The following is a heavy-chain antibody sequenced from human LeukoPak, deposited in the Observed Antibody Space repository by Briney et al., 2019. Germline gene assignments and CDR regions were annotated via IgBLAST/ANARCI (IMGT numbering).Heavy chain of an antibody. CDR2: IYSGGST. V-gene: IGHV3-66*02. CDR1: GFTVSSNY. J-gene: IGHJ3*02. Sequence: GGSLRLSCAASGFTVSSNYMSWVRQAPGKGLEWVSVIYSGGSTYYADSVKGRFTISRDNSKNTLYLQMNSLRAEDTAVYYCARWLQFEYAFDIWGQGPMVTVSS. CDR3: ARWLQFEYAFDI. D-gene: IGHD5-24*01.